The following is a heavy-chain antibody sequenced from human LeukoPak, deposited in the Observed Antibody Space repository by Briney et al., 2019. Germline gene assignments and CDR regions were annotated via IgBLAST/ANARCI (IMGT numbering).Heavy chain of an antibody. D-gene: IGHD6-13*01. Sequence: ASVKVSCKASGYTFTSYGISWVRQAPGQGLEWMGWISAYNGNTNYAQKLQGRVTMTTDTSTSTAYMELRSLRSDDTAVYYCARDKVIRSSSWAPNYYYYYGMDVWGQGTTVTVSS. V-gene: IGHV1-18*01. CDR3: ARDKVIRSSSWAPNYYYYYGMDV. CDR2: ISAYNGNT. J-gene: IGHJ6*02. CDR1: GYTFTSYG.